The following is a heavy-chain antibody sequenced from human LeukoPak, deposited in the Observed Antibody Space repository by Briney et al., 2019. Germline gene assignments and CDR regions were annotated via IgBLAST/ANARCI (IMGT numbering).Heavy chain of an antibody. D-gene: IGHD2-2*01. V-gene: IGHV3-30*02. Sequence: GGSLRLSCAASGFTFSSYGMHWVRQAPGKGLEWVAFIRYDGSNKYYADSVKGRFTISRDNSKNTLYLQMNSLRAEDTAVYYCAKTYIVVVPAAIDSWGKGTTVTVSS. J-gene: IGHJ6*04. CDR3: AKTYIVVVPAAIDS. CDR1: GFTFSSYG. CDR2: IRYDGSNK.